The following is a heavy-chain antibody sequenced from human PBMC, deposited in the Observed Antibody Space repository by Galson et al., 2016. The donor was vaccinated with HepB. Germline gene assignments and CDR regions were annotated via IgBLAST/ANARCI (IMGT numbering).Heavy chain of an antibody. D-gene: IGHD3-22*01. V-gene: IGHV4-34*01. CDR3: ARHDPHYYDGTLAAFDI. CDR1: GGSFSGYY. Sequence: SETLSLTCAVYGGSFSGYYWSWIRQPPGKGLEWIGSIYYSGSTYYNPSLKSRVTISVDTSKNQFSLKLNLVTAADTAVYYCARHDPHYYDGTLAAFDIWGQGTMVTVSS. CDR2: IYYSGST. J-gene: IGHJ3*02.